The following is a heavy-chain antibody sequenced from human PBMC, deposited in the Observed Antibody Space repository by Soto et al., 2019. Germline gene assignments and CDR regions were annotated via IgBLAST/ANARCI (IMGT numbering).Heavy chain of an antibody. Sequence: PSQTLSLTCDISGDSVSTNTATWDWIRQSPSRGLEWLGRTYYRSRWFYDSAVSVKSRITISPDISNNQVSLQLTSVTPDGTAIYYCVRLVGNSWLDSWGQGTLVTVSS. CDR3: VRLVGNSWLDS. V-gene: IGHV6-1*01. D-gene: IGHD2-15*01. J-gene: IGHJ5*01. CDR1: GDSVSTNTAT. CDR2: TYYRSRWFY.